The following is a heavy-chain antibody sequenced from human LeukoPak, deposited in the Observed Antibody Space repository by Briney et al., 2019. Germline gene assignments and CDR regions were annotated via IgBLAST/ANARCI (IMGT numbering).Heavy chain of an antibody. CDR2: LIQDGREK. CDR3: ASWGSVAGQRALDY. J-gene: IGHJ4*02. V-gene: IGHV3-7*03. D-gene: IGHD6-19*01. Sequence: GGSLRPSCVASGFTFSRYWMTWVRQAPGKGLEWVATLIQDGREKHYVDSVKGRFTISRDNTKNSVYLEMNSLRAEDTAVYFCASWGSVAGQRALDYWGQGTLVTVSS. CDR1: GFTFSRYW.